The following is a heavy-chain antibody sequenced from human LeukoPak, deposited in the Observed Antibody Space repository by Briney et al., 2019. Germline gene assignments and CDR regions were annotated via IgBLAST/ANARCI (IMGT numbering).Heavy chain of an antibody. V-gene: IGHV3-30*02. J-gene: IGHJ4*02. D-gene: IGHD5-18*01. CDR3: AKDHGGGYSYGPKYYFDY. CDR2: IRYDGSNK. CDR1: GFTFSSYG. Sequence: PGGSLRLSCAASGFTFSSYGMHWVRQAPGKGLEWVAFIRYDGSNKYYADSVKGRFTISRDNSENTLYLQMNSLRAEDTAVYYCAKDHGGGYSYGPKYYFDYWGQGTLVTVSS.